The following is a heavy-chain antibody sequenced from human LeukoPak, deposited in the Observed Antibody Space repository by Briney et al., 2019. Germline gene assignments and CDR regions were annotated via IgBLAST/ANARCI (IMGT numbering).Heavy chain of an antibody. D-gene: IGHD5-18*01. CDR1: GFTFSSYW. V-gene: IGHV3-74*01. J-gene: IGHJ4*02. Sequence: PGGSLRLSCAASGFTFSSYWMLWVRQAPGKGLVWVSRIKSDGSTTTYADSVKGRFTISRDNAKNTLYLQMNSLRAEDTAVYYCARVVDTHFDYWGQGTLVTVSS. CDR3: ARVVDTHFDY. CDR2: IKSDGSTT.